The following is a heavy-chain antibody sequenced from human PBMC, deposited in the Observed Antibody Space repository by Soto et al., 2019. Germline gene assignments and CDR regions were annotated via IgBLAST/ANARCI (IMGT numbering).Heavy chain of an antibody. Sequence: ASVKVSCKASGYTFTSYGISWVRQAPGQGLEWMGWISAYNGNTNYAQKLQGRVTMTTDTPTSTAYMELRSLRSDDTAVYYCARVVVVAARGPWFDPWGQGTLVTVSS. D-gene: IGHD2-15*01. V-gene: IGHV1-18*04. CDR3: ARVVVVAARGPWFDP. CDR1: GYTFTSYG. J-gene: IGHJ5*02. CDR2: ISAYNGNT.